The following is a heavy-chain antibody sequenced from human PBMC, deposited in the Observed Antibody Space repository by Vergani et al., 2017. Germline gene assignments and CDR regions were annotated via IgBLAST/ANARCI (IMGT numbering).Heavy chain of an antibody. CDR2: SYYSGST. Sequence: QVQLQESGPGLVKPSETLSLTCTVSGGSISSYYWSWIRQPPGKGLEWIGYSYYSGSTNYNPSLKSRVTISVDTSKNQFSLKLSSVTAADTAVYYCARVISSSWSGFDYWGQGTLVTVSS. CDR1: GGSISSYY. V-gene: IGHV4-59*01. J-gene: IGHJ4*02. CDR3: ARVISSSWSGFDY. D-gene: IGHD6-13*01.